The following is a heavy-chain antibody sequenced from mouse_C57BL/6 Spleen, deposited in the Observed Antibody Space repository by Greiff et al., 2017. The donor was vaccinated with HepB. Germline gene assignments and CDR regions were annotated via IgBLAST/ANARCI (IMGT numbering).Heavy chain of an antibody. J-gene: IGHJ2*01. D-gene: IGHD2-4*01. CDR2: IFPGSGST. Sequence: QVQLKESGPELVKPGASVKISCKASGYTFTDYYINWVKQRPGQGLEWIGWIFPGSGSTYYNEKFKGKATLTVDKSSSTAYMLLSSLTSEDSAVYFCARSRDYDRDYFDYWGQGTTLTVSS. CDR1: GYTFTDYY. V-gene: IGHV1-75*01. CDR3: ARSRDYDRDYFDY.